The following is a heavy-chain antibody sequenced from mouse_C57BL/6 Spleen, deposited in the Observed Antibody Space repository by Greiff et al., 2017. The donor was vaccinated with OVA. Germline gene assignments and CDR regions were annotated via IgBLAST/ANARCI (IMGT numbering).Heavy chain of an antibody. J-gene: IGHJ4*01. V-gene: IGHV1-52*01. CDR3: SRSRDDYGAMDY. D-gene: IGHD2-4*01. CDR1: GYTFTSYW. Sequence: QVQLQQPGAELVRPGSSVKLSCKASGYTFTSYWMHWVKQRPIQGLEWIGNIDPSDSETHYNQKFKDKATLTVDKSSSTAYMQLSSLTSEDSAVYYCSRSRDDYGAMDYWGQGTSVTVSS. CDR2: IDPSDSET.